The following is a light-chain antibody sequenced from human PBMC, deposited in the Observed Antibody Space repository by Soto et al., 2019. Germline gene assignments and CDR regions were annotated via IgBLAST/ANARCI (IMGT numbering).Light chain of an antibody. Sequence: EIVLTQFPGTLSLSPGERATLSCRASETIGYNYLAWYQQQPGLAPTLLIYDASTRAPGIPDRLSGSGSGTDFTLTISRVEPGDFAVYYCQQYDTSYTFGPGTELEI. V-gene: IGKV3-20*01. CDR3: QQYDTSYT. CDR2: DAS. CDR1: ETIGYNY. J-gene: IGKJ2*01.